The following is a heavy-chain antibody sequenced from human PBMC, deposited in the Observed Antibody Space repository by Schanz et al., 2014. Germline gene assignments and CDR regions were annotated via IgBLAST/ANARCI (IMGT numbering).Heavy chain of an antibody. V-gene: IGHV7-4-1*02. J-gene: IGHJ4*02. Sequence: QFPLVQSGSALKKPGASVVISCTASGYSFNRYAMNWVRQAPGQGLEWMGWIDTGTGNPTYAQGFTGRFVFSVDTSVSTAYLQISSLKAEDTAAYYCTTETIAMAGTFSIWGQGTLVTVSS. D-gene: IGHD6-19*01. CDR3: TTETIAMAGTFSI. CDR2: IDTGTGNP. CDR1: GYSFNRYA.